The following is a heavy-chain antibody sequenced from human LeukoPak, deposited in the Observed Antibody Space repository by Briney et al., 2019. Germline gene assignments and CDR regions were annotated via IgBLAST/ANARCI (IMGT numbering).Heavy chain of an antibody. CDR2: IRYDGSSK. J-gene: IGHJ4*02. Sequence: PGGSLRLSCAVSGFIFSDYGMHWVRQAPGKGLEWVAFIRYDGSSKYYVDSVKGRFTISRDNSKNTLYLQMNSLRAEDTAKYYCAKEGTASKPSDLDYWGQGTLVTVSS. CDR3: AKEGTASKPSDLDY. D-gene: IGHD1/OR15-1a*01. V-gene: IGHV3-30*02. CDR1: GFIFSDYG.